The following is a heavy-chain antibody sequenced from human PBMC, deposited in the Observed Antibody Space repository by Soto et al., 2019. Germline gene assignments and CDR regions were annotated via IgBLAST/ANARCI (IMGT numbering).Heavy chain of an antibody. CDR3: ARDVSYSSSSDAFDI. CDR2: ISSRGTTI. CDR1: GFTLIGYE. V-gene: IGHV3-48*03. D-gene: IGHD6-6*01. J-gene: IGHJ3*02. Sequence: PWGSLRLSCAASGFTLIGYEMSFFRHAPFKWLEWVSYISSRGTTIYYADSVKDRFTISRDNAKNSLYLQMSSLRAEDTAVYYCARDVSYSSSSDAFDIWGQGTMVTVSS.